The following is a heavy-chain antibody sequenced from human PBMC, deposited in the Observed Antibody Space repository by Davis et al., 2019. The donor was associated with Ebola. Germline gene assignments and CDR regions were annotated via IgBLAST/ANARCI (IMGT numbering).Heavy chain of an antibody. CDR3: ARTFDY. V-gene: IGHV4-30-2*01. J-gene: IGHJ4*02. CDR1: GGSVSSGSYY. Sequence: SGSLRLSCTVSGGSVSSGSYYWSWIRQPPGKGLEWIGYIYHSGSTYYNPSLKSRVTISVDRSKNQFSLKLSSVTAAETAVYYCARTFDYWGQGTLVTVSS. CDR2: IYHSGST.